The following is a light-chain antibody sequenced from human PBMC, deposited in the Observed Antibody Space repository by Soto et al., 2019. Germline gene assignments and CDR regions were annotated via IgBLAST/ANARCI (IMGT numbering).Light chain of an antibody. V-gene: IGLV2-14*01. CDR3: KSFTTSSTYV. Sequence: QSVLTQPASVSGSPGQSIAISCIGTSSDIGSYNYVSWYQQHPGKAPKLMIYDVSNRPSGVSDRFSGSKSGNTASLTISGLQAEDEADYYRKSFTTSSTYVFGTGTKVTVL. CDR1: SSDIGSYNY. CDR2: DVS. J-gene: IGLJ1*01.